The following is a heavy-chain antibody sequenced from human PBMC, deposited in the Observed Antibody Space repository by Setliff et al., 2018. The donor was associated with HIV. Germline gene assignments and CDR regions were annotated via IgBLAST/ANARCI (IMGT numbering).Heavy chain of an antibody. Sequence: SETLSLTCNVSGGSISTYYWSWIRQPPGKGLEWLGYVSYSGSTNFNPSLESRLAMSVDMSRNHFSLKLRSVTAADTAVYYCARHGHFYDSSSSDAFDIWGHGTMVTVSS. CDR3: ARHGHFYDSSSSDAFDI. J-gene: IGHJ3*02. V-gene: IGHV4-59*08. CDR1: GGSISTYY. D-gene: IGHD3-22*01. CDR2: VSYSGST.